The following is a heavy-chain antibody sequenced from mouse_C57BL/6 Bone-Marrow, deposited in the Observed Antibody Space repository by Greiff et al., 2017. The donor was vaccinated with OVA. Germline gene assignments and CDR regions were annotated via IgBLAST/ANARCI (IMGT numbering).Heavy chain of an antibody. V-gene: IGHV1-53*01. J-gene: IGHJ2*01. D-gene: IGHD3-1*01. CDR3: ARARLWRFDY. CDR2: INPSNGGT. Sequence: QVQLQQPGPELVKPGASVKLSCKASGYTFTSYWMHWVKQRPGQGLEWIGNINPSNGGTNYNEKIKSKATLTVDNSSCSAYMQLGILTYEDSAVYYSARARLWRFDYWGQGTTLTVSS. CDR1: GYTFTSYW.